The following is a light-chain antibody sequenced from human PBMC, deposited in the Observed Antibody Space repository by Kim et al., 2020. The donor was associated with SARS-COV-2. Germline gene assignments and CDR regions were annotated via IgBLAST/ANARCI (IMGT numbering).Light chain of an antibody. CDR2: KVS. J-gene: IGKJ1*01. V-gene: IGKV2-30*02. Sequence: DVVMTQSPLSLPVTLGQPASISCRSSQSLVHSDGNTYLNWFQQRPGQSPRRLIYKVSNRDSGVPDRFSGSGSGTDFTLKISRMEAGDVGVYYCMQGTHWPPWTFGQGTKVDIK. CDR1: QSLVHSDGNTY. CDR3: MQGTHWPPWT.